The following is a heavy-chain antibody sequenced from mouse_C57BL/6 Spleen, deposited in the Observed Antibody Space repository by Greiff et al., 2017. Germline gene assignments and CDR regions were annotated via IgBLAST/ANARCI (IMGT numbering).Heavy chain of an antibody. Sequence: QVQLQQPGAELVKPGASVKLSCKASGYTFTSYWMHWVKQRPGQGLEWIGMIHPNSGSTNYNEKFKSKATLTVDKSSSTAYMQLSSLTSEDSAVYYCARAGGRYYAMDYWGQGTSVTVSA. J-gene: IGHJ4*01. CDR3: ARAGGRYYAMDY. V-gene: IGHV1-64*01. D-gene: IGHD1-1*02. CDR1: GYTFTSYW. CDR2: IHPNSGST.